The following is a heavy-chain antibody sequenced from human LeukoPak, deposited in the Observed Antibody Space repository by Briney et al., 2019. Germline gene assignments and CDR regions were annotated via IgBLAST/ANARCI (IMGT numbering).Heavy chain of an antibody. CDR3: ARLRPSIGAAGTFDY. CDR2: IYYTGST. V-gene: IGHV4-59*08. Sequence: PSETLSLTCTVSGGSISSYYWSWIRQPPGKGLEWIGYIYYTGSTKYNASLKSRVTISVDTSKNQFSLKVSSVTAADTAVYYCARLRPSIGAAGTFDYWGQGTLATVSS. J-gene: IGHJ4*02. CDR1: GGSISSYY. D-gene: IGHD6-13*01.